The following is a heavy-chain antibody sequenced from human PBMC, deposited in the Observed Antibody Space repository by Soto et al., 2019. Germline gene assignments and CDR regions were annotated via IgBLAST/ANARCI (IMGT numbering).Heavy chain of an antibody. CDR2: IYYSGST. CDR1: GGSISSGGYY. D-gene: IGHD3-22*01. Sequence: QVQLQESGPGLVKPSQTLSLTCTVSGGSISSGGYYWSWIRQHPGKGLEWIGYIYYSGSTYYNPFLKSRVTISVDTSKNQFSLKLSSVTAADTAVYYCASWPVVVATNWFDPWGQGTLVTVSS. J-gene: IGHJ5*02. CDR3: ASWPVVVATNWFDP. V-gene: IGHV4-31*03.